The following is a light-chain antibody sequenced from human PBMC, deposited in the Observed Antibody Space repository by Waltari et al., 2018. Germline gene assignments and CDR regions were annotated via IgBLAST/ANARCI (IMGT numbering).Light chain of an antibody. CDR1: QSVSSSY. V-gene: IGKV3D-7*01. CDR2: GAS. J-gene: IGKJ2*01. Sequence: EIVMTQSPATLSLSPGERATLSCRASQSVSSSYLSWYQQKPGQAPRHLIYGASTRATGIPARFSGSGSGTDFTLTISSLQPEDFAVYYCQQDYNLGTFGQGTKLEIK. CDR3: QQDYNLGT.